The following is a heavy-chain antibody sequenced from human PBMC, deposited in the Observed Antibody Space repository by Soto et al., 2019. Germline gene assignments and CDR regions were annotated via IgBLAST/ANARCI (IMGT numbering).Heavy chain of an antibody. CDR1: GGSISSSNW. Sequence: LSLTCAVSGGSISSSNWWSWVRQPPGKGLEWIGEIYHSGSTNYNPSLKSRVTISVDKSKNQFSLKLSSVTAADTAVYYCARDRTAPGYYYGMDVWGQGTTVTVSS. V-gene: IGHV4-4*02. J-gene: IGHJ6*02. CDR2: IYHSGST. D-gene: IGHD1-1*01. CDR3: ARDRTAPGYYYGMDV.